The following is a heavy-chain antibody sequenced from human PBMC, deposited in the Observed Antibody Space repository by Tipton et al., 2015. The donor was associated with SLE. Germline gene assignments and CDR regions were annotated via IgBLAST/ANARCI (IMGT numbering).Heavy chain of an antibody. CDR2: IYYSGST. J-gene: IGHJ4*02. Sequence: LRLSCTVSGGSISSYYWSWIRQPPGKGLEWIGYIYYSGSTNYNPSLKSRVTISVDTSKNQFSLKLSSVTAADTAVYYCARDVGYSGYGIPPLNYWGQGTLVTVSS. D-gene: IGHD5-12*01. CDR1: GGSISSYY. V-gene: IGHV4-59*01. CDR3: ARDVGYSGYGIPPLNY.